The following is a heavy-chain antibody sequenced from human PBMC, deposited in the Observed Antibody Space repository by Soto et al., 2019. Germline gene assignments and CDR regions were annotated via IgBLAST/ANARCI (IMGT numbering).Heavy chain of an antibody. V-gene: IGHV1-3*05. D-gene: IGHD6-13*01. CDR1: GYTFTSYA. J-gene: IGHJ6*02. CDR3: ARVIAAALLLRNYYCGMDV. CDR2: INAGNGNT. Sequence: QVQLVQSGAEEKKPGASVKVSCKASGYTFTSYAMHWVRQAPGQRLEWMGWINAGNGNTKYSQKFQGRVTITRDTXESXAXKELSSLRSEDTAVYYCARVIAAALLLRNYYCGMDVWGQGTTVTVSS.